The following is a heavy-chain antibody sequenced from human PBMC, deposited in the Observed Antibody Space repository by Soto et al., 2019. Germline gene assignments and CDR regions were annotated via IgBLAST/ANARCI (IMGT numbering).Heavy chain of an antibody. CDR1: GYTFSNYG. D-gene: IGHD2-2*01. CDR2: ISLYSDGT. Sequence: QVQLVQSGGEVKRPGASVKVSCKTSGYTFSNYGITWVRQAPGQPLEWLGWISLYSDGTNYAQEFQGRVSKTTDTSTTTAYMELRSLRSDDTSVYYCARVVPGAEAWFGPWGQVTLVTVSS. V-gene: IGHV1-18*01. J-gene: IGHJ5*02. CDR3: ARVVPGAEAWFGP.